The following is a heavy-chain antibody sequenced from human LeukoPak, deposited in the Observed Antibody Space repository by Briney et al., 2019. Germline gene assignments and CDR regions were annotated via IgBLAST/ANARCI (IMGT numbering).Heavy chain of an antibody. V-gene: IGHV4-59*01. CDR2: IYYSGST. Sequence: PSETLSLTCTVSGGSISSYYWSWIRQPPGKGLEWIGYIYYSGSTNYNPSLKSRVTISVDTSKNQFSLKLSSVTAADTAVYYCARATYGSGRRGHYYYYYYMDVWGKGTTVTVPS. J-gene: IGHJ6*03. CDR1: GGSISSYY. D-gene: IGHD3-10*01. CDR3: ARATYGSGRRGHYYYYYYMDV.